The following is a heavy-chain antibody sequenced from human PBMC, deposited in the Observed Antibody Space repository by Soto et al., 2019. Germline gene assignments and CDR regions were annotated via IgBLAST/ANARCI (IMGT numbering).Heavy chain of an antibody. CDR3: ARSSDGSSWYVNWFDP. CDR2: INAGNGNT. J-gene: IGHJ5*01. Sequence: GASVKVSFKASGYTFTSYAMHWLRQAPGQRLEWMGWINAGNGNTKYSQKFQGRVTITRDTSASTAYMELSSLRSEDTAVYYCARSSDGSSWYVNWFDPWGQGTTVTVSS. CDR1: GYTFTSYA. V-gene: IGHV1-3*01. D-gene: IGHD6-13*01.